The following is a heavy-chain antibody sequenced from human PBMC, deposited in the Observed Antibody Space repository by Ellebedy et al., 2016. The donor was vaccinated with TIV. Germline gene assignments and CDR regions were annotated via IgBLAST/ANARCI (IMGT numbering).Heavy chain of an antibody. J-gene: IGHJ6*02. CDR1: GGSISSYY. CDR2: IYYSEST. CDR3: ARLDLGYCSGGSCPDYYYYGMDV. D-gene: IGHD2-15*01. Sequence: MPSETLSPTCPLPGGSISSYYWRWTRQPPGQGMDWLGYIYYSESTNYNHSLKSRFTISVETSKNQFSLKLSSVTAADTAVYYCARLDLGYCSGGSCPDYYYYGMDVWGQGTTVTVS. V-gene: IGHV4-59*08.